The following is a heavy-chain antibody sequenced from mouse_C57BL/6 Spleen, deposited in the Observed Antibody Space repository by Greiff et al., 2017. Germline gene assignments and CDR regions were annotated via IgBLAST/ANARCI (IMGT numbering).Heavy chain of an antibody. D-gene: IGHD1-3*01. Sequence: QVQLKESGAELARPGASVKLSCKASGYTFTSYGISWVKQRTGQGLEWIGEIYPRSGNTYYNEKFKGKATLTADKSSSTAYMELRSLTSEDSAVYFCAREEDNYCWYFDGWGTGTTVTVSS. J-gene: IGHJ1*03. CDR3: AREEDNYCWYFDG. V-gene: IGHV1-81*01. CDR1: GYTFTSYG. CDR2: IYPRSGNT.